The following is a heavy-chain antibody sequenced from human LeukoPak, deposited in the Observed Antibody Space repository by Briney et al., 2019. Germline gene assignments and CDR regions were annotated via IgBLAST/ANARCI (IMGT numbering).Heavy chain of an antibody. CDR3: ARTGYSYGRRGYYYYYMDV. D-gene: IGHD5-18*01. V-gene: IGHV4-61*02. CDR2: IYTSGST. J-gene: IGHJ6*03. CDR1: GGSISSGSYY. Sequence: SETLSLTCTVSGGSISSGSYYWSWIRQPAGKGLEWIGRIYTSGSTNYNPSLKSRVTISVDTSKNQFSLKLSSVTAADTAVYYCARTGYSYGRRGYYYYYMDVWGKGTTVTISS.